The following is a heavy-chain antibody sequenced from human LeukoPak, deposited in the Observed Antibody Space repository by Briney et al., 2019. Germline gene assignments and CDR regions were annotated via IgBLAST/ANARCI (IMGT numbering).Heavy chain of an antibody. CDR1: RYTFTGYY. CDR3: ARDYYYGSVSNWFDP. J-gene: IGHJ5*02. Sequence: ASVKVSCMASRYTFTGYYMHWVRQAPGQGLEWMGRINPNSGGTNYAQKFQGRVTMTRDTSISTAYMELSRLRSDGTAVYYCARDYYYGSVSNWFDPWGQGTLVTVST. D-gene: IGHD3-10*01. CDR2: INPNSGGT. V-gene: IGHV1-2*06.